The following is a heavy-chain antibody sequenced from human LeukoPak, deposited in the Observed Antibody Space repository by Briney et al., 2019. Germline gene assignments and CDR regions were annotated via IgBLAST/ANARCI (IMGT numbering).Heavy chain of an antibody. CDR3: ARDRYSGSDGFDI. Sequence: GVSLRLSCAASGFSFSEHGMHWVRQAPGKGREWVTVTWYDGSNNHYADSVKGRFTISRDNSKNTVFLEMNSLRAEDTAVYHCARDRYSGSDGFDIWGPGTMVIVSS. D-gene: IGHD3-10*01. CDR1: GFSFSEHG. V-gene: IGHV3-33*01. CDR2: TWYDGSNN. J-gene: IGHJ3*02.